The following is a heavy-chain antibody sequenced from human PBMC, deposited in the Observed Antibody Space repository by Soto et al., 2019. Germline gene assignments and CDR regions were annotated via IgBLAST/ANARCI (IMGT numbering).Heavy chain of an antibody. CDR1: GYTFTTYY. J-gene: IGHJ4*02. Sequence: ASVKVSCKASGYTFTTYYVSWVRQAPGQGPEWMGWISAYNGNTDYTQKFQGRVTMTTDTYMSTVYMELRSLRSDDTAVYYCARIGEEMASLYNFDYWGQGTLVTVSS. V-gene: IGHV1-18*01. CDR3: ARIGEEMASLYNFDY. CDR2: ISAYNGNT. D-gene: IGHD3-10*01.